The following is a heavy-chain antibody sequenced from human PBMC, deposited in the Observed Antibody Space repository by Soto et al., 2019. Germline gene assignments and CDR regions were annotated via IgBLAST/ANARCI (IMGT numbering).Heavy chain of an antibody. V-gene: IGHV3-23*01. CDR3: AKDLGSGICGDCRYGMDV. CDR2: ISGSGGST. J-gene: IGHJ6*02. Sequence: GCSLRLSCAASGFTFSSYAMSWVLQAPGKGLEWVSAISGSGGSTYYADSVKGLFTISRDNSKNTLYLQMNSLRAEDTVVYYCAKDLGSGICGDCRYGMDVWGQGTTVTVSS. D-gene: IGHD2-21*02. CDR1: GFTFSSYA.